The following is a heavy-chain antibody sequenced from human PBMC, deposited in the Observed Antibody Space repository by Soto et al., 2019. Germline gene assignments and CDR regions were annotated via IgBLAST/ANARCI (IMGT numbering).Heavy chain of an antibody. Sequence: SETLSLTCAVYGGSFSGYYWSWIRQPPGKGLEWIGEINHSGSTNYNPSLKSRVTISVDTSKNQFSLKLSSVTAADTAVYYCASVNWEPFDYWGQGTLVTVSS. J-gene: IGHJ4*02. V-gene: IGHV4-34*01. CDR3: ASVNWEPFDY. D-gene: IGHD1-26*01. CDR2: INHSGST. CDR1: GGSFSGYY.